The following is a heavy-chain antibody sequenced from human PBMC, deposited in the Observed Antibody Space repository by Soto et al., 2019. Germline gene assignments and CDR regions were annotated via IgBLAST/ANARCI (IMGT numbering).Heavy chain of an antibody. J-gene: IGHJ6*02. CDR3: ALIAANTLWGYYYYGMDV. CDR1: GGSFSSYY. V-gene: IGHV4-34*01. D-gene: IGHD6-25*01. Sequence: SETLSLTCAVHGGSFSSYYWRWIRQPPGKGLEWIGEINHSGSTNYNPSLKSRVTISVDTSKNQFSLKLSSVTAADTAVYYCALIAANTLWGYYYYGMDVWGQGTTVTVSS. CDR2: INHSGST.